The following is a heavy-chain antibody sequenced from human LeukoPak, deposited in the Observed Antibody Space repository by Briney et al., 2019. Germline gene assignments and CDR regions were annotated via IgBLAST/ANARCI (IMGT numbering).Heavy chain of an antibody. J-gene: IGHJ4*02. CDR3: ARPVGDY. CDR2: IYYSGST. D-gene: IGHD3-16*01. CDR1: GGSISSGDYY. V-gene: IGHV4-30-4*01. Sequence: PSETPSLTCTVSGGSISSGDYYWSWLRQPPGKGLEWIGYIYYSGSTYYNPYLKSRVTISVHTSKNQFSLKLSSVTPADTAVYYCARPVGDYWGQGTLVTVSS.